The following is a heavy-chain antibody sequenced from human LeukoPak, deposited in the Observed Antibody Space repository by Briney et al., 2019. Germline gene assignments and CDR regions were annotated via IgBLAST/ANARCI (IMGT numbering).Heavy chain of an antibody. V-gene: IGHV3-7*01. CDR1: GFTFNNYW. Sequence: PGGSLRLSCAASGFTFNNYWMSWVRQAPGKGLEWVAKIKEDGSEKYYADSVKGRFTISGDNAKKSLYLQMNSLRAEDTAVYYCARDLGLLLWGQGTLVTVSS. CDR3: ARDLGLLL. CDR2: IKEDGSEK. J-gene: IGHJ4*02. D-gene: IGHD2-15*01.